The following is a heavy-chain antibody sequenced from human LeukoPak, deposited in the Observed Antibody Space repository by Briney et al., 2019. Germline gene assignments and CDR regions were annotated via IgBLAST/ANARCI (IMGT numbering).Heavy chain of an antibody. Sequence: PLETLSLTCAVYGASFSGYYWSWIRQTPGKGLEWIGEINHGESTNYNPSLKRRVTISADTSKRQFSLKLTSVTAADTAVYYCAKSGPLGSCSSTSCPPHCSYWGQGTLVTVSS. D-gene: IGHD2-2*01. J-gene: IGHJ4*02. V-gene: IGHV4-34*01. CDR1: GASFSGYY. CDR2: INHGEST. CDR3: AKSGPLGSCSSTSCPPHCSY.